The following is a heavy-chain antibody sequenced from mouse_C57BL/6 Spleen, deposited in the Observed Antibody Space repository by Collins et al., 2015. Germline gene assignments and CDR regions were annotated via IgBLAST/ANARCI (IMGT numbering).Heavy chain of an antibody. D-gene: IGHD2-1*01. J-gene: IGHJ2*01. CDR1: GYTFTDYY. CDR3: AGYGNYPYYFDY. V-gene: IGHV1-26*01. CDR2: INPNNGGT. Sequence: SCKASGYTFTDYYMNWVKQSHGKSLEWIGDINPNNGGTTYNQKFKGKATLTVDKSSSTAYMELRSLTSEDSAVYYCAGYGNYPYYFDYWDQGTTLTVSS.